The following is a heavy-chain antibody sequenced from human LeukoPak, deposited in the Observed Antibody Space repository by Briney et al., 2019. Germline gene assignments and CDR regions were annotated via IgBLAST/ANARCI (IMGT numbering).Heavy chain of an antibody. CDR2: IYYSGST. CDR3: ASTTVTYKYYYYYYGIDV. Sequence: SETLSLTCTVSGGSISSSSYYWGWIRQPPGKGLEWIGSIYYSGSTYYNPSLKSRVTISVDTSKNQFSLKLSSVTAADTAVYYCASTTVTYKYYYYYYGIDVWGQGTTVTVSS. J-gene: IGHJ6*02. V-gene: IGHV4-39*01. CDR1: GGSISSSSYY. D-gene: IGHD4-11*01.